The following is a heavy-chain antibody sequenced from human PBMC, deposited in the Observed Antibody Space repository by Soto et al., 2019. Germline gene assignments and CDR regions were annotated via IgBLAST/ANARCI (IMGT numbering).Heavy chain of an antibody. J-gene: IGHJ6*02. D-gene: IGHD6-19*01. CDR3: ARGRIAVAGEGAYYYYGMDV. CDR1: GYHFTSYG. Sequence: ASVKVACQASGYHFTSYGISWLRQAPGQGLEWMGWISAYNGNTNYAQKLQGRVTMTTDTSTSTAYMELRRLRSDDTAVYYCARGRIAVAGEGAYYYYGMDVWGQGITVTVSS. CDR2: ISAYNGNT. V-gene: IGHV1-18*01.